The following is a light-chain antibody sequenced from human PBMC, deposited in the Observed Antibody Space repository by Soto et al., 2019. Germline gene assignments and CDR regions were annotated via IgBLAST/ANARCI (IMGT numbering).Light chain of an antibody. CDR3: QQNYNTAT. CDR2: AAS. Sequence: DIQMTQSPSSLSASVGDRVTITCRASQSISNYLNWYQQKPGKAPKVLIYAASTLQSGVPSRFSGSGSGTHFTRTISRLQPEDFVTYYSQQNYNTATFGQGTKLEIK. J-gene: IGKJ2*01. V-gene: IGKV1-39*01. CDR1: QSISNY.